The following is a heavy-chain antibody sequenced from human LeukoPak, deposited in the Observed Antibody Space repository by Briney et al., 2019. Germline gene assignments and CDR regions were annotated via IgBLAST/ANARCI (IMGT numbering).Heavy chain of an antibody. Sequence: SETLSLTCTVSGGSISSGGYYWSWIRQHPGKGLEWIGYIYYSGGTYYNPSLKSRVTISVDTSKNQFSLKLSSVTAADTAVYYCARQTPAPRLGYCSGGSCSSGFDPWGQGTLVTVSS. J-gene: IGHJ5*02. CDR1: GGSISSGGYY. CDR3: ARQTPAPRLGYCSGGSCSSGFDP. CDR2: IYYSGGT. V-gene: IGHV4-31*03. D-gene: IGHD2-15*01.